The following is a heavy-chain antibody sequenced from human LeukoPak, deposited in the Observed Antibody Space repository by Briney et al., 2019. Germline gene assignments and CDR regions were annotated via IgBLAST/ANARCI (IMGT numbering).Heavy chain of an antibody. CDR1: GLSFSSYG. CDR3: ARAPAIVGYTSRELGHWFFDF. D-gene: IGHD6-13*01. J-gene: IGHJ2*01. V-gene: IGHV3-30*12. Sequence: GGSLRLSCAASGLSFSSYGMHWVRQAPGKGLEWVAFIQYDGSNKFYADSVKGRFTISRDNGKNLLYLQMNSLRAEDTAVYYCARAPAIVGYTSRELGHWFFDFWGRGTLVTVSS. CDR2: IQYDGSNK.